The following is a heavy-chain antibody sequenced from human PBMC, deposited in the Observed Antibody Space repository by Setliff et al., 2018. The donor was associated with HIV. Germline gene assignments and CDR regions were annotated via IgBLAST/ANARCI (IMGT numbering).Heavy chain of an antibody. V-gene: IGHV4-4*02. CDR2: IFHTQNP. Sequence: SETLSLTCAVSDGSISSSNWWSWVRQPPGKGLEWIGEIFHTQNPNYSPSLKSRVTISVNKSKNRFSLRLTSVTAADTAVYYCARGANFWSGYDSWGQGTLVTVSS. CDR1: DGSISSSNW. D-gene: IGHD3-3*01. J-gene: IGHJ4*02. CDR3: ARGANFWSGYDS.